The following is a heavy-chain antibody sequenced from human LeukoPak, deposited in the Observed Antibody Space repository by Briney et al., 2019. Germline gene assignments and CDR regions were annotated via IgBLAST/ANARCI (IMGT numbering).Heavy chain of an antibody. Sequence: GGSLRLSCAASGFTFSSYGIHWVRQAPGKGLEWVAFIWYDGSNKYYGDSVKGRFTISRDNSKNTLYLQMNSPRAEDTAVYYCARDSPGFGGDDFDYWGQGTLVTVSS. J-gene: IGHJ4*02. CDR3: ARDSPGFGGDDFDY. CDR1: GFTFSSYG. CDR2: IWYDGSNK. D-gene: IGHD2-21*01. V-gene: IGHV3-30*02.